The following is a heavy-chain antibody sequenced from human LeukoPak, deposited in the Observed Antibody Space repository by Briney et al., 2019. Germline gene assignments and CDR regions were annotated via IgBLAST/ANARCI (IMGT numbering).Heavy chain of an antibody. Sequence: GGSLGLSCAASGFTFSGYPIHWVRQAPGKGLEWVAVISYDGSNKYYADSVKGRFTISRDNSKNTLYLQMNSLRAEDTAVYYCAKDLVGIAVAGLDYWGQGTLVTVSS. D-gene: IGHD6-19*01. J-gene: IGHJ4*02. V-gene: IGHV3-30-3*02. CDR1: GFTFSGYP. CDR3: AKDLVGIAVAGLDY. CDR2: ISYDGSNK.